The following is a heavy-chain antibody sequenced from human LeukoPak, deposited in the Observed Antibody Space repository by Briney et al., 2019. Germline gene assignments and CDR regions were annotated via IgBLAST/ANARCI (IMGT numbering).Heavy chain of an antibody. D-gene: IGHD3-3*01. CDR2: INSDGSST. V-gene: IGHV3-74*01. CDR1: GFTFSSYW. Sequence: GGSLRLSCAASGFTFSSYWMHWVRQAPGKGLVWVSRINSDGSSTSYADSGKGRFTISRDNAKNTLYLQMNSLRADDTAVYYCARESPILYYYYMDVWGKGTTVTVSS. CDR3: ARESPILYYYYMDV. J-gene: IGHJ6*03.